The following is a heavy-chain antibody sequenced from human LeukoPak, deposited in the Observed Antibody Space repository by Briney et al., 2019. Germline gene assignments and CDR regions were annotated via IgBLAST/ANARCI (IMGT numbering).Heavy chain of an antibody. J-gene: IGHJ4*02. CDR1: GFPFSSYA. D-gene: IGHD6-13*01. Sequence: GGSLRLSCAASGFPFSSYAMSCVRQAPGKGLEWVSSIRGSGGSIYYADSVKGRFTNSKDNTKSTLYLQMTSLRAADTAIYYYAKEAVAAAGPFDYWGQGTLVTVSS. CDR3: AKEAVAAAGPFDY. CDR2: IRGSGGSI. V-gene: IGHV3-23*01.